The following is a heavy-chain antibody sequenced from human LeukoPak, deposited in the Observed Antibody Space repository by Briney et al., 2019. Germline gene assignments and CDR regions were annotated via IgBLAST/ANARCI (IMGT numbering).Heavy chain of an antibody. CDR1: GGSVSSGSYY. J-gene: IGHJ4*02. Sequence: PSETLSLTCTVSGGSVSSGSYYWGWIRQPPGKGLEWIGYIYYSGSTNYNPSLKSRVTISVDTSKNQFSLKLSSVTAADTAVYYCARAKAVADYFDYWGQGTLVTVSS. D-gene: IGHD6-19*01. CDR3: ARAKAVADYFDY. CDR2: IYYSGST. V-gene: IGHV4-61*01.